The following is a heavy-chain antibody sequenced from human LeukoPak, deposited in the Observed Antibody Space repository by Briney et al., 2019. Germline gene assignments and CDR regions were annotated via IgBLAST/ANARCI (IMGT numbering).Heavy chain of an antibody. V-gene: IGHV3-30*18. Sequence: GGSLRLSCAASGFTFSSYGMHWVRQAPGKGLEWVAVISYDGSNKYYADSVKGRSTISRDNSKNTLYLQMNSLRAEDTAVYYCAKGGYSYGFGLIDYWGQGTLVTVSS. CDR3: AKGGYSYGFGLIDY. CDR1: GFTFSSYG. J-gene: IGHJ4*02. D-gene: IGHD5-18*01. CDR2: ISYDGSNK.